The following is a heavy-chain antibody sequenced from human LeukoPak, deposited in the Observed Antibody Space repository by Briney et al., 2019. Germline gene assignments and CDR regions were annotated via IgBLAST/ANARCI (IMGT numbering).Heavy chain of an antibody. CDR1: GFTFNSYW. J-gene: IGHJ4*02. D-gene: IGHD6-19*01. Sequence: SGGSLRLSCATSGFTFNSYWMSWVRQAPGKGLEWVANIKPDGSEKCYVASVTGRFTISRDNAKNSLYLQMNSLRADDTAVYYCASHSSGWFGWGQGTLVTVSS. CDR2: IKPDGSEK. V-gene: IGHV3-7*01. CDR3: ASHSSGWFG.